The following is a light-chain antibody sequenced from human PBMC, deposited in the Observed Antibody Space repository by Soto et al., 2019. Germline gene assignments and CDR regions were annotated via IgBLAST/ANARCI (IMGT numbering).Light chain of an antibody. CDR1: SSDVGGYDY. Sequence: QSALTQPASVSGSPGQSITISCTGTSSDVGGYDYVSWYQLHPGKAPKLMVFEVNNRPSGVSYRFSGSKSGTSATLDITGLQTGDEADYHCGTWDNSLNFARVFGGGTKLTVL. CDR2: EVN. CDR3: GTWDNSLNFARV. J-gene: IGLJ3*02. V-gene: IGLV2-14*01.